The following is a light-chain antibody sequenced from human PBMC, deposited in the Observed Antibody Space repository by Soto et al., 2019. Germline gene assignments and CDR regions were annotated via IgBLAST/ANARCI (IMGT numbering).Light chain of an antibody. Sequence: QSALTQPASVSGSPGQSITISCTGTSSDVGGYNYVSRYQQHPGKAPKVIIYDVSNRPSGVSNRFSASKSGNTASLTISGLQAEDEAAYYCTSYTSTSPVVFGGGTKLTVL. CDR3: TSYTSTSPVV. CDR2: DVS. V-gene: IGLV2-14*01. J-gene: IGLJ2*01. CDR1: SSDVGGYNY.